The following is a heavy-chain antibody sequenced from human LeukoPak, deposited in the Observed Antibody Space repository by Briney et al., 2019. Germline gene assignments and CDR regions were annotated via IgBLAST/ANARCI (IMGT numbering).Heavy chain of an antibody. CDR3: ARDHYYDILTAYYPGDY. V-gene: IGHV1-2*02. CDR1: GYTFTGYY. J-gene: IGHJ4*02. Sequence: GASVKVSCKASGYTFTGYYMHWVRQAPGQGLEWMGWINPNSGGTNYAQKFQGRVTMTRDTSISTAYMELSRLRSDDTAVYYCARDHYYDILTAYYPGDYWGQGTLVTVSS. D-gene: IGHD3-9*01. CDR2: INPNSGGT.